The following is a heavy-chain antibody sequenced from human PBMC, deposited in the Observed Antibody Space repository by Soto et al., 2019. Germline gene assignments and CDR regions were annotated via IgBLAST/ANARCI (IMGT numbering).Heavy chain of an antibody. J-gene: IGHJ4*02. CDR3: AKDIRVGATTVFDY. CDR2: ISWNSGSI. D-gene: IGHD1-26*01. CDR1: GFTFDDYA. V-gene: IGHV3-9*01. Sequence: PGGSLRLSCAASGFTFDDYAMHWVRQAPGKGLEWVSGISWNSGSIGYADSVKGRFTISRDNAKNSLYRQRNSLRAEDTALYYCAKDIRVGATTVFDYWGQGTLVTVSS.